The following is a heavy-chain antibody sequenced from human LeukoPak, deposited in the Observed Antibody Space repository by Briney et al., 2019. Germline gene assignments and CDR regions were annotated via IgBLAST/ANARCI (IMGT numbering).Heavy chain of an antibody. J-gene: IGHJ3*02. CDR2: IYYSGST. V-gene: IGHV4-59*01. D-gene: IGHD6-13*01. CDR1: GGSISSYY. Sequence: PSETLSLTCTVSGGSISSYYWSWIRQPPGKGLEWIGYIYYSGSTNYNPSLKSRVTISVDTSKNQFSLKLSSATAADTAVYYCARGTGYSSSWYMDDAFDIWGQGTMVTVSS. CDR3: ARGTGYSSSWYMDDAFDI.